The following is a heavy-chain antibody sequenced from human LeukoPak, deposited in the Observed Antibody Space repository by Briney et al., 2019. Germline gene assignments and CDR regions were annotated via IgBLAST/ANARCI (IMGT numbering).Heavy chain of an antibody. CDR1: GFTFSSYG. CDR3: ARDPSIYGDYPIDY. J-gene: IGHJ4*02. V-gene: IGHV3-30*02. D-gene: IGHD4-17*01. Sequence: TGGSLRLSCAASGFTFSSYGTHWVRQAPGKGLEWVAFIRYDGSNKYYADSVKGRFTISRDNSKNTLYLQMNSLRAEDTAVYYCARDPSIYGDYPIDYWGQGTLVTVSS. CDR2: IRYDGSNK.